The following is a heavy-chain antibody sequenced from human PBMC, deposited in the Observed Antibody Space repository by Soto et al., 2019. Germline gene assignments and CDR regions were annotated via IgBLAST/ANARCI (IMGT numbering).Heavy chain of an antibody. D-gene: IGHD1-26*01. CDR1: GFSLSTNGVG. CDR3: AHRRGAYYFDY. CDR2: IYWDGDK. J-gene: IGHJ4*02. V-gene: IGHV2-5*02. Sequence: QITLKESGPTLVKPTQTLTLTCTFSGFSLSTNGVGVGWIRQPPGKALEWLALIYWDGDKRYSPSLKSRLTXTXXTSNNQVCLTMPNMDPVDTATYYCAHRRGAYYFDYWGQGTLVTVSS.